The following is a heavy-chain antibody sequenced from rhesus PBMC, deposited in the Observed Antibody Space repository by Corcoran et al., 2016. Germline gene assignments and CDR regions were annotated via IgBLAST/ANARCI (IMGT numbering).Heavy chain of an antibody. D-gene: IGHD4-29*01. CDR2: IGGSRCST. Sequence: QVQLQESGPGLVKPSETLSLTCAVSGSSISSGYGWSWIRQPPGQGLEWIGYIGGSRCSTNYNPSLQSRVTISKDPSKNQFSLKLSSVTAAATAVYYCARGGVNYGYYFDYWGQGVLVTVSS. CDR3: ARGGVNYGYYFDY. V-gene: IGHV4-127*01. CDR1: GSSISSGYG. J-gene: IGHJ4*01.